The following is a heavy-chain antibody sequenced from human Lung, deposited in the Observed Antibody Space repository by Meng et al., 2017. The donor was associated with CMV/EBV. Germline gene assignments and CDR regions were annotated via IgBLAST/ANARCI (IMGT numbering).Heavy chain of an antibody. CDR2: ISGSGGSS. D-gene: IGHD3-16*02. CDR1: GFTFSSYA. V-gene: IGHV3-23*01. J-gene: IGHJ6*02. CDR3: AKGRSLGYYYYGMDV. Sequence: GGSXRLXCAASGFTFSSYAMSWVRQAPGKGLEWVSAISGSGGSSYYADSVKGRFTISRDNSKNTLYLQMNSLRAEDTAVYYCAKGRSLGYYYYGMDVWGQGTXVTVSS.